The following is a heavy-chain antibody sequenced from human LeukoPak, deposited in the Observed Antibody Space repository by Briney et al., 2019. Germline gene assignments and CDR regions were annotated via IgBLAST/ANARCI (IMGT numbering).Heavy chain of an antibody. J-gene: IGHJ6*03. CDR3: ARVYSGSWPHHYYYYMDV. CDR2: IWYDGSNK. D-gene: IGHD6-13*01. Sequence: GRSLRLSCAASGFTFSSYGMHWVRQAPGKGLEWVAVIWYDGSNKYYADSVKGRFTISRDNSKNTLYLQMNSLRAEDTAVYYCARVYSGSWPHHYYYYMDVWGKGTTVTVSS. CDR1: GFTFSSYG. V-gene: IGHV3-33*01.